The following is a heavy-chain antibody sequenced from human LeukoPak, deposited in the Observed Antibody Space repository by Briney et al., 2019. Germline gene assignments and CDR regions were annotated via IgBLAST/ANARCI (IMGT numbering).Heavy chain of an antibody. V-gene: IGHV4-39*01. J-gene: IGHJ2*01. CDR3: ARLPRPEPHWYFDL. D-gene: IGHD1-14*01. CDR2: IYYSGST. Sequence: TPSETLSLTCTVSGGSISSSSYYWGWIRQPPGKGLEWIGSIYYSGSTYYNPSLKSRVTISVDTSKNQFSLKLSSVTAADTAVYYCARLPRPEPHWYFDLWGRGTLVTVSS. CDR1: GGSISSSSYY.